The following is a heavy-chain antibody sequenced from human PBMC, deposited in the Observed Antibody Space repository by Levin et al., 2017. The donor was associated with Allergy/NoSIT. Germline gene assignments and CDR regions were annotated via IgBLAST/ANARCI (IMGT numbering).Heavy chain of an antibody. CDR1: GGSITGYF. CDR2: IYTTGST. Sequence: GSLRLSCTVSGGSITGYFWAWIRQPAGKGLEWIGRIYTTGSTNYNPSLKSRITMSVDTSKNQFSLKLSSVTAADTAVDYCARYIATPGMTYWFFDLWGRGTLVTVSS. D-gene: IGHD6-13*01. CDR3: ARYIATPGMTYWFFDL. V-gene: IGHV4-4*07. J-gene: IGHJ2*01.